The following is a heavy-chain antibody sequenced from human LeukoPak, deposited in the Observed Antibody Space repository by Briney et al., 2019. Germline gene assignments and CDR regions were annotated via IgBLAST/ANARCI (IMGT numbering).Heavy chain of an antibody. V-gene: IGHV3-64D*09. J-gene: IGHJ4*02. Sequence: GGSLRLSCSASGFTFSSYAMHWVRQAPGKGLEYVSAISSNGGSTYYADSVKGRFTISRDNSKNTLYLQMSSLRAEDTAVYYCVKDVEPAAATSTYYFDYWGQGTLVTVS. CDR3: VKDVEPAAATSTYYFDY. D-gene: IGHD2-2*01. CDR2: ISSNGGST. CDR1: GFTFSSYA.